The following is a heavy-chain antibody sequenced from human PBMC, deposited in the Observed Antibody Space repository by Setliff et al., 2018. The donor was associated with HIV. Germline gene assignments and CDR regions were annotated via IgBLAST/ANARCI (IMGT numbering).Heavy chain of an antibody. Sequence: SGATLVNPTQTLTLTCTFSGFSLSTTAMRVTWVRQPPGKALEWLARIDWEDDKFYSTSLKTRLTISKDTSKNQVVLTMTNMGPLDTATYFCARTYGSASKLDYWGPGTLVTVSS. J-gene: IGHJ4*02. CDR2: IDWEDDK. D-gene: IGHD3-10*01. V-gene: IGHV2-70*04. CDR1: GFSLSTTAMR. CDR3: ARTYGSASKLDY.